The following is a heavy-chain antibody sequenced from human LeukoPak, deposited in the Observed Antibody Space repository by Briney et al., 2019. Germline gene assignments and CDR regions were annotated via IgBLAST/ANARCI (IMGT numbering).Heavy chain of an antibody. Sequence: SETLSLICAVYGGSLSGHYCSWVRQPPGKGLEWIGEINHSGRTNYNPSLEGRVTISVDTSKDQFSLNLRSVTAADTAVYYCARARSAVRGRGWDVWGKGTTVTVSS. CDR2: INHSGRT. D-gene: IGHD3-10*01. J-gene: IGHJ6*04. CDR3: ARARSAVRGRGWDV. V-gene: IGHV4-34*01. CDR1: GGSLSGHY.